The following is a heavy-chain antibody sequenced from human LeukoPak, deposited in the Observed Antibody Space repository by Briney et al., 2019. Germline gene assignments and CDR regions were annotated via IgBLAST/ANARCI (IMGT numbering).Heavy chain of an antibody. CDR2: IYYCGST. Sequence: SETLSLTCTVSGGSISSSSYYWGWIRQPPGKGLEWIGSIYYCGSTYYNPSLKSRVTISVDTSKNQFSLKLSSVTAADTAVYYCARQWIQLWLVDYWGQGTLVTVSS. V-gene: IGHV4-39*01. J-gene: IGHJ4*02. CDR3: ARQWIQLWLVDY. D-gene: IGHD5-18*01. CDR1: GGSISSSSYY.